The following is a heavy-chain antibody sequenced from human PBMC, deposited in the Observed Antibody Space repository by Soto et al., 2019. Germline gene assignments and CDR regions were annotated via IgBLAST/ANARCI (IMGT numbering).Heavy chain of an antibody. D-gene: IGHD2-2*01. J-gene: IGHJ4*02. V-gene: IGHV4-34*01. CDR1: GGSFSGYY. Sequence: QVQLQQWGAGLLKPSETLSLTCAVYGGSFSGYYWSWIRQPPGKGLEWIGEINHSGSTNYNPPLKSRVTISVDTSKNQFSLKLSSVTAADTAVYYCAGGPGYCSSTSCYIIAVAGRGLFDYWGQGTLVTVSS. CDR2: INHSGST. CDR3: AGGPGYCSSTSCYIIAVAGRGLFDY.